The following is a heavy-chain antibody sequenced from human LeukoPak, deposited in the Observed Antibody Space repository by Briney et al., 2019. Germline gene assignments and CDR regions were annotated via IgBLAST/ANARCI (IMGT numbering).Heavy chain of an antibody. V-gene: IGHV2-5*01. D-gene: IGHD2-15*01. CDR2: IYWNDDK. Sequence: SGPTLVNPRQTLTLTCSFSGFSLSTWGVGVDWIRQPPGKALEWLAAIYWNDDKRYSPSLKSRVTITKDNSKNQVVLRMTNMDPADTGTYYCAQGGVVAGGNWFDPWGQGTLVTVSS. CDR3: AQGGVVAGGNWFDP. CDR1: GFSLSTWGVG. J-gene: IGHJ5*02.